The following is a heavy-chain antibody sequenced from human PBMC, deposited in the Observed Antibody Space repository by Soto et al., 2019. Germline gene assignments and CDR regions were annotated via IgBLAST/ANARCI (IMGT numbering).Heavy chain of an antibody. CDR1: GISISGYY. CDR2: MYNTGST. Sequence: SETLSLTCTFSGISISGYYWSWIRQPPGKGLEWIGYMYNTGSTVYNPSFKSRVTISVDTSKNQFSLKLNSVTAADTAVYYCARDLWGYCGTDCYPLDVWGQGTTVT. CDR3: ARDLWGYCGTDCYPLDV. V-gene: IGHV4-59*01. D-gene: IGHD2-21*02. J-gene: IGHJ6*02.